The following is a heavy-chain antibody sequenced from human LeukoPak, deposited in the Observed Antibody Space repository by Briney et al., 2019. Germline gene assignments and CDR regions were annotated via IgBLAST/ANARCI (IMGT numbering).Heavy chain of an antibody. Sequence: GGSLRLSCAASGFTFSSYAMSWVRQAPGKGLEWVSAISGSGGSTYYADSVKGRFTISRDNSKNTLYLQMNSLRAEDTAVYYCARRYCSTCPTGHAFDLWGQGTMVTVSS. CDR3: ARRYCSTCPTGHAFDL. D-gene: IGHD2-2*01. V-gene: IGHV3-23*01. CDR2: ISGSGGST. CDR1: GFTFSSYA. J-gene: IGHJ3*01.